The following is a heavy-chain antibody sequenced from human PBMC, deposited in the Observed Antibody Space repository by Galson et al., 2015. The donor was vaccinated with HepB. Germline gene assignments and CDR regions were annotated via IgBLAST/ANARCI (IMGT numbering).Heavy chain of an antibody. Sequence: TLRLSCAASRFIFSRYNMNWVRQAPGKGLEWVASIRGDNADTFYADSVKGRFTISSYNAKNALFLQMNSLRVEDTAVYYCARDWGISVSATWWFDPWGQGTLVTVSS. J-gene: IGHJ5*02. CDR3: ARDWGISVSATWWFDP. V-gene: IGHV3-21*01. D-gene: IGHD3-16*01. CDR2: IRGDNADT. CDR1: RFIFSRYN.